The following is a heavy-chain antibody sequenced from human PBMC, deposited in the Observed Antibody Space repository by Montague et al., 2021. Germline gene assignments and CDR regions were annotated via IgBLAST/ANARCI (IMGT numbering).Heavy chain of an antibody. CDR3: AKDSGWHWFDP. J-gene: IGHJ5*02. CDR2: INNSGGF. CDR1: GGSFISNS. V-gene: IGHV4-34*01. D-gene: IGHD6-19*01. Sequence: SETLSLTCEVYGGSFISNSWCWIRQAPGPGTEWVGSINNSGGFDSRPYPTRRATLSVDTSKRKIYLSLRSVSATDTAVYFCAKDSGWHWFDPWGQGTLVTVTS.